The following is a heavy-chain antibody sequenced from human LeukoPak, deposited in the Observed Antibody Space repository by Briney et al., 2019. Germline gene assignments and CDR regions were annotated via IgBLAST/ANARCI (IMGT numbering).Heavy chain of an antibody. Sequence: SEILSLTCAVYGCSVNDYYWNSVRQPPGKGLEWVGEINARGDTNFNPSLKSRVTISVDTSKSQFSLTLTSMIAADTAVYYCARGQVPDPRCYTWLDPWGRGTLVTVSS. CDR1: GCSVNDYY. V-gene: IGHV4-34*01. CDR3: ARGQVPDPRCYTWLDP. CDR2: INARGDT. D-gene: IGHD2-8*01. J-gene: IGHJ5*02.